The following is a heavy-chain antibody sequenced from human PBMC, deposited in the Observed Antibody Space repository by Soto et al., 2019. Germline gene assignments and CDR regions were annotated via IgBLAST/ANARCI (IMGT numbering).Heavy chain of an antibody. J-gene: IGHJ6*02. V-gene: IGHV1-69*13. CDR1: GGTFSSYA. Sequence: ASVKVSCKASGGTFSSYAISWVRQAPGQGLEWMGGIIPIFGTANYAQKFQGRVTITADESTSTAYMELSSLRSEDTAVYYCAHDSRDRYYYYYYGMDVWGQGTTVTVS. D-gene: IGHD3-3*01. CDR3: AHDSRDRYYYYYYGMDV. CDR2: IIPIFGTA.